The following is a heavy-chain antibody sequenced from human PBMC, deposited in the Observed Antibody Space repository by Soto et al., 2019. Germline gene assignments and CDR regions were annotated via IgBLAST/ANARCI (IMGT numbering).Heavy chain of an antibody. Sequence: GESLKISCKGSGYSFTSYWIGWVRQMPGKGLEWMGIIYPGDSDTRYSPSFQGQVTISADKSISTAYLQWSSLKASDTAMYYCARGIHKWELLRLTPRRYYFDYWGQGTLVTVSS. CDR3: ARGIHKWELLRLTPRRYYFDY. CDR1: GYSFTSYW. D-gene: IGHD1-26*01. CDR2: IYPGDSDT. V-gene: IGHV5-51*01. J-gene: IGHJ4*02.